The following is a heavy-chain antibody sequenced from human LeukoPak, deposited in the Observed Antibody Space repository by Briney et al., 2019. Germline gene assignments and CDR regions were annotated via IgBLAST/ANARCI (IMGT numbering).Heavy chain of an antibody. V-gene: IGHV1-18*01. CDR3: ARDGADYDFWSGSTHGMDV. CDR1: GYTFTTYG. J-gene: IGHJ6*02. Sequence: ASVKVSCKASGYTFTTYGITWMRQAPGQGLEWMGWISAFARNTNYAQKLQGRVTMTTDTSTDTAYMELRSLRSDDTAVYYCARDGADYDFWSGSTHGMDVWGQGTTVTVSS. CDR2: ISAFARNT. D-gene: IGHD3-3*01.